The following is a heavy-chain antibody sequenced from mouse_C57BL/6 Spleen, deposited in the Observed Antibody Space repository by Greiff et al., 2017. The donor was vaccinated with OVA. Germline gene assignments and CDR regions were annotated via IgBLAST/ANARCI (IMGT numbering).Heavy chain of an antibody. CDR2: IDPANGNT. CDR1: GFNIKNTY. D-gene: IGHD2-13*01. Sequence: VQLQQSVAELVRPGASVKLSCTASGFNIKNTYMHWVKQRPEQGLEWIGRIDPANGNTKYAPNFQGKATISADTSSNAAYLQLSSLTSEDTAIYYCARYYSDPYWYFDVWGTGTTVTVSS. CDR3: ARYYSDPYWYFDV. V-gene: IGHV14-3*01. J-gene: IGHJ1*03.